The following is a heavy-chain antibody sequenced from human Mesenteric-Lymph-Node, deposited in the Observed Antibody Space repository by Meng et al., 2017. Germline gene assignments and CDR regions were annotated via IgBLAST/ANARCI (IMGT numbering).Heavy chain of an antibody. V-gene: IGHV1-8*01. Sequence: QGQLGEPGGGVKKPGASVKVSCKASGYTFTSYDINWVRQATGQGLEWMGWMNPNSGNTGYAQKFQGRVTMTRNTSISTAYMELSSLRSEDTAVYYCARGIGTYPAWYFDLWGRGTLVTVSS. J-gene: IGHJ2*01. CDR1: GYTFTSYD. CDR3: ARGIGTYPAWYFDL. D-gene: IGHD3-10*01. CDR2: MNPNSGNT.